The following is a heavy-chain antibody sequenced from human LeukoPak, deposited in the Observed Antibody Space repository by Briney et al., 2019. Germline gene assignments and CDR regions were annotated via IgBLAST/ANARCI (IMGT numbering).Heavy chain of an antibody. CDR2: TYYRSTWYN. Sequence: SQTLSLTCAISGDSFSSNSVTWNWIRQSPSRGLEWLGRTYYRSTWYNDYAVSVRGRITVNPDTSKNQFSLHLNSVTPEDTAVYYCARRLTQYDCFDPWGQGILVAVSS. D-gene: IGHD2-2*01. J-gene: IGHJ5*02. CDR3: ARRLTQYDCFDP. CDR1: GDSFSSNSVT. V-gene: IGHV6-1*01.